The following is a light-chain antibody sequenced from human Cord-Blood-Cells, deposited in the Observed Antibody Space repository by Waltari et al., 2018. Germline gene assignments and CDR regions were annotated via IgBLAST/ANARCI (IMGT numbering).Light chain of an antibody. CDR1: SSDVGDYNY. Sequence: QSALTQPASVSGSPGQSITISCTGTSSDVGDYNYVSWYLQHPGQAPTLMIYDVRNRPSVVSNRFSGSTSGNTASLTISGLQAEDETDYYCSSYTSSSTNWVFGGGTKLTVL. CDR3: SSYTSSSTNWV. CDR2: DVR. J-gene: IGLJ3*02. V-gene: IGLV2-14*03.